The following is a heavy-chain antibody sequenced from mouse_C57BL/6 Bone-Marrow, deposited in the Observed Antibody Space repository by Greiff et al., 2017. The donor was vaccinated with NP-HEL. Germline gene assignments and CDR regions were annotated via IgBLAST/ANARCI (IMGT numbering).Heavy chain of an antibody. Sequence: EVQLQESGGGLVQPGGSLSLSCAASGFTFTDYYMSWVRQPPGKALEWLGFIRNKANGYTTEYSASVKGRFTISRDNSQSILYLQMNALRAEDSATYYCARPGLRRGYFDVWGTGTTVTVSS. CDR3: ARPGLRRGYFDV. CDR2: IRNKANGYTT. CDR1: GFTFTDYY. J-gene: IGHJ1*03. D-gene: IGHD2-4*01. V-gene: IGHV7-3*01.